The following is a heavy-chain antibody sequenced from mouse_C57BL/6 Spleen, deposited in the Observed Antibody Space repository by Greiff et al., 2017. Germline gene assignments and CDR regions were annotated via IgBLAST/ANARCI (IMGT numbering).Heavy chain of an antibody. Sequence: QVQLQQSGAELVKPGASVKISCKASGYAFSSYWMNWVQQRPGKGLEWIGQIYPGDGDTNYNGKFKGKATLTADKSSSTADMQLSSLTSDDSAVYFCARSITTVVAPYYFDYWGQGTTLTVSS. CDR1: GYAFSSYW. V-gene: IGHV1-80*01. CDR2: IYPGDGDT. CDR3: ARSITTVVAPYYFDY. J-gene: IGHJ2*01. D-gene: IGHD1-1*01.